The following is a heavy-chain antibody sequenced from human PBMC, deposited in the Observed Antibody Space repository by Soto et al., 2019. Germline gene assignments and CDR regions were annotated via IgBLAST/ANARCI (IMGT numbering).Heavy chain of an antibody. D-gene: IGHD6-19*01. J-gene: IGHJ4*02. Sequence: GGSLRLSCAASGFTFSDYAMSWVRQAPGKGLEWVSVISGSGGNTDYADSVKGRFTISRDNSKNTLYLQMNSLRAEDTAVYYCAKDTQWLALSVFDYWGQGTLVTVSS. CDR3: AKDTQWLALSVFDY. V-gene: IGHV3-23*01. CDR1: GFTFSDYA. CDR2: ISGSGGNT.